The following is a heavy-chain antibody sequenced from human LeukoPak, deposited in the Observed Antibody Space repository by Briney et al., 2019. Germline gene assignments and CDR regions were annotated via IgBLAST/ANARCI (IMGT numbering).Heavy chain of an antibody. J-gene: IGHJ3*02. Sequence: SETLSLTCTVSGGSISSSSYYWGWIRQPPGKGLEWIGSIYYSGSTYYNPSLKSRVTISVDTSQNQFSLKLSSVTAADTAVHYCARGGGGGGAFDIWGQGTMVTVSS. D-gene: IGHD3-16*01. CDR2: IYYSGST. V-gene: IGHV4-39*07. CDR3: ARGGGGGGAFDI. CDR1: GGSISSSSYY.